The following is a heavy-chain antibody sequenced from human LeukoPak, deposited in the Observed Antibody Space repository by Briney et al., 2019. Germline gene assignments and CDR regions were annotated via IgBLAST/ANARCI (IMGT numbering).Heavy chain of an antibody. CDR1: GFTFSGYS. D-gene: IGHD3-22*01. J-gene: IGHJ4*02. V-gene: IGHV3-48*01. CDR3: ARVGDYYDSSGYYYPFDY. CDR2: ISSSSSTI. Sequence: GGSLRLSCAASGFTFSGYSMTWVRQAPGKGLEWVSYISSSSSTIYYADSVKGRFTISRDNAKNSLYLQMNSLRAEDTAVYYCARVGDYYDSSGYYYPFDYWGQGTLVTVSS.